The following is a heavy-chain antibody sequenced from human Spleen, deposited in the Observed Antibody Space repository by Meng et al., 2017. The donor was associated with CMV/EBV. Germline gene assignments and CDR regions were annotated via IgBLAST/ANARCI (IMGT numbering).Heavy chain of an antibody. CDR2: ISSSGSTI. CDR1: GFTFSDYY. V-gene: IGHV3-11*01. J-gene: IGHJ6*02. Sequence: GESLKISCAASGFTFSDYYMSWIRQAPGKGLEWVSYISSSGSTIYYADSVKGRFTISRDNAKSSLYLQMNSLRAEDTAVYYCARDRETSNFWSGYYYGMDVWGQGTTVTVSS. D-gene: IGHD3-3*01. CDR3: ARDRETSNFWSGYYYGMDV.